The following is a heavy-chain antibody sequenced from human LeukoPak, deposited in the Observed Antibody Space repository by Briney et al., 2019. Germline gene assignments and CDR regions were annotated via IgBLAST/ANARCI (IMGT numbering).Heavy chain of an antibody. J-gene: IGHJ6*03. CDR2: IYYSGST. V-gene: IGHV4-59*01. CDR3: ARWYCSGDTCYHLDV. CDR1: GGSISANY. Sequence: SETLSLTCTVSGGSISANYWSWIRQPPGKGLEWIGYIYYSGSTRYNPSLKSRVTMSVDKSNNQFSLRLNSVTAADTAVYYCARWYCSGDTCYHLDVWGKGATVTVSS. D-gene: IGHD2-15*01.